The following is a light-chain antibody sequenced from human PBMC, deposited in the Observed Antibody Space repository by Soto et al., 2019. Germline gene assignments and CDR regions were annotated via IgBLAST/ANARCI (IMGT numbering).Light chain of an antibody. V-gene: IGKV3-15*01. Sequence: IVMTQSPATLSVSPGERATLSCRAGQSIDNKLAWYQQRPGQAPRLLIYATSTRATGVPARFSGSGSTTEFTLTISGLQSEHFGVYYCQQYKHWRTFGQGTTVEIK. CDR1: QSIDNK. CDR2: ATS. J-gene: IGKJ1*01. CDR3: QQYKHWRT.